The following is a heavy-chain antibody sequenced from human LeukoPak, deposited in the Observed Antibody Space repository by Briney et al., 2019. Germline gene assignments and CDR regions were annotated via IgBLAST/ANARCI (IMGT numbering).Heavy chain of an antibody. Sequence: GSLRLSCAASGFTFSSYGMNWVRQARGKGLEWVSYISSSRNYIFYADSVKGRFTISRDNAKNSLYLQMNSLRAEDTAVYYCARDPYYYDSSGYYGEGFDYWGQGTLITVSS. V-gene: IGHV3-21*01. J-gene: IGHJ4*02. CDR1: GFTFSSYG. CDR2: ISSSRNYI. D-gene: IGHD3-22*01. CDR3: ARDPYYYDSSGYYGEGFDY.